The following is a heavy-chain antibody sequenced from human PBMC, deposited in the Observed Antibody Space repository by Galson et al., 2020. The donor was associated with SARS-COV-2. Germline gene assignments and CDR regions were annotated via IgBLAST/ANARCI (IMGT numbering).Heavy chain of an antibody. D-gene: IGHD6-6*01. CDR3: AKPREYSSSLWDWYFDL. CDR2: ISSSSSTI. J-gene: IGHJ2*01. V-gene: IGHV3-48*04. Sequence: GGSLRLSCAASGFTFSSYSMNWVRQAPGKGLEWVSYISSSSSTIYYADSVKGRFTISRDNAKNSLYLQMNSLRAEDTAVYYCAKPREYSSSLWDWYFDLWGRGSLVTVSS. CDR1: GFTFSSYS.